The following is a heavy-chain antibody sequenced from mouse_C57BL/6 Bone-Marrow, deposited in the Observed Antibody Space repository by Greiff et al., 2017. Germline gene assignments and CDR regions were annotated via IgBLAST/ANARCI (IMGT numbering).Heavy chain of an antibody. D-gene: IGHD1-2*01. J-gene: IGHJ4*01. V-gene: IGHV1-26*01. CDR2: INPNNGGT. CDR3: ARRPLRPYAMDY. Sequence: VQLQQSGPELVKPGASVKISCKASGYTFTDYYMNLVKQSHGKSLEWIGDINPNNGGTSYNQKFKGKATLTVDKSSSTAYMELRSLSSEDSAVYYCARRPLRPYAMDYWGQGTSVTVSS. CDR1: GYTFTDYY.